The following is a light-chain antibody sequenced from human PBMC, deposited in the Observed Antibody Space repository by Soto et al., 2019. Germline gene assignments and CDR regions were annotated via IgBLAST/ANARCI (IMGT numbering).Light chain of an antibody. J-gene: IGKJ2*03. Sequence: DIQMTQSPSSLSAAVGDRVTITCRASQSISDWLAWYQQKPGKAPKVLIYKASTLQSGVPSRFSGSGSGTEFTLTINSLQPDDFATYFCQQYTTSPSFGQGTKVEIK. CDR2: KAS. V-gene: IGKV1-5*03. CDR3: QQYTTSPS. CDR1: QSISDW.